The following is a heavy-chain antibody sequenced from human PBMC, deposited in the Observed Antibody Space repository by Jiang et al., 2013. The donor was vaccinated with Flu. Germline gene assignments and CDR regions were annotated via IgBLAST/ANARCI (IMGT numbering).Heavy chain of an antibody. V-gene: IGHV2-5*01. CDR2: IYWNDDK. J-gene: IGHJ6*02. Sequence: KPTQTLTLTCTFSGFSLSTSGVGVGWIRQPPGKALEWLALIYWNDDKRYSPSLKSRLTITKDTSKNQVVLTMTNMDPVDTATYYCAHSNKGWPGLYYYYGMDVWGQGTTVTV. CDR1: GFSLSTSGVG. D-gene: IGHD6-19*01. CDR3: AHSNKGWPGLYYYYGMDV.